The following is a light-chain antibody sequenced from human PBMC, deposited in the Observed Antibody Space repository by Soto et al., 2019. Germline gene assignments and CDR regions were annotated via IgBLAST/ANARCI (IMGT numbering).Light chain of an antibody. V-gene: IGKV1-5*03. Sequence: DIPMTLSPSTVSASVGDRDPITCRASQSISSWLAWYQQKPGKAPKLLIYKASSLESGVPSRFSGSGSGTEFTLTISSLQPDDFATYYCQQYTSYRLTFCGGTKVDIK. CDR3: QQYTSYRLT. CDR2: KAS. CDR1: QSISSW. J-gene: IGKJ4*01.